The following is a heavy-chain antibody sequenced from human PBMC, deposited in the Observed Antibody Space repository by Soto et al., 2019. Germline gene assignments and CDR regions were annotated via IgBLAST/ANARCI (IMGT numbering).Heavy chain of an antibody. CDR1: GFSVRSFH. V-gene: IGHV3-48*01. J-gene: IGHJ6*02. Sequence: SLGLACAACGFSVRSFHMNGVLQAPGRGLEWVAYITSSSDTIYYSDSVKGRFTISRDNGKNSLFLQMNSLRSEDTAVYYCASSRIPMVPYGMDVWGQGTTVTVSS. CDR3: ASSRIPMVPYGMDV. CDR2: ITSSSDTI. D-gene: IGHD3-10*01.